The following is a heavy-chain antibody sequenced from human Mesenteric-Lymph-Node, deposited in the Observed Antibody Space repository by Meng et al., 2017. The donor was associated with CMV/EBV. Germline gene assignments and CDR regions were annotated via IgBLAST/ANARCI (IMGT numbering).Heavy chain of an antibody. V-gene: IGHV4-38-2*02. CDR2: IYHSGST. J-gene: IGHJ5*02. CDR3: VRVPPIQAGNTNWFDP. CDR1: GYSISSGYY. Sequence: GSLRLSCTVSGYSISSGYYWGWIRQSPGKGLEWIGSIYHSGSTYYNPSLKSRVTISVDTAKNQVSLKLSSVTAADTAVYYCVRVPPIQAGNTNWFDPWGQGTLVTVSS. D-gene: IGHD1-7*01.